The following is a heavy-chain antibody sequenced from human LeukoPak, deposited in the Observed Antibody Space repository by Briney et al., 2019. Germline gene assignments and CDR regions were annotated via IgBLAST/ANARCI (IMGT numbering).Heavy chain of an antibody. Sequence: SETLSLTCTVSGGSISSGGYYWSWIRQPPGKGLEWIGYIYHSGSTYYNPSLKSRVTISVDRSKNQFSLKLSSVTAADTAVYYCARTPLRYLDWWPFDYWGQGTLVTVSS. V-gene: IGHV4-30-2*01. CDR3: ARTPLRYLDWWPFDY. J-gene: IGHJ4*02. D-gene: IGHD3-9*01. CDR2: IYHSGST. CDR1: GGSISSGGYY.